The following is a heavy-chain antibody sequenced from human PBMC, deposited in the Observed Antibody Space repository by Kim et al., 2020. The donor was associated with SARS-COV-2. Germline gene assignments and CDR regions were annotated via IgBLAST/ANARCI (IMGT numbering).Heavy chain of an antibody. V-gene: IGHV3-49*04. CDR1: GFTFGDYA. CDR2: IRSNAYGGTT. CDR3: TRGRWELPH. Sequence: GGSLRLSCTPSGFTFGDYAMTWVRQAPGKGLEWVGCIRSNAYGGTTEYAASVKGRFTISRDDSKSIAYLQMNSLKTEDTAVYYCTRGRWELPHWGQGTLVTVSS. J-gene: IGHJ4*02. D-gene: IGHD1-26*01.